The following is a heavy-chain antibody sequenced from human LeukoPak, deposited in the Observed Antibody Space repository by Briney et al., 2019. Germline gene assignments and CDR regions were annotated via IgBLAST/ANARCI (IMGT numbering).Heavy chain of an antibody. D-gene: IGHD2-2*01. Sequence: GGSLRLSCAASKFTFSSYSMNWVRQAPGKGLEWVAFIRYDGSNKYYADSVKGRFTISRDNSKNTLYLQMNSLRAEDTAVYYCAKDRYCSSTSCHDDAFDIWGQGTMVTVSS. CDR3: AKDRYCSSTSCHDDAFDI. CDR2: IRYDGSNK. CDR1: KFTFSSYS. V-gene: IGHV3-30*02. J-gene: IGHJ3*02.